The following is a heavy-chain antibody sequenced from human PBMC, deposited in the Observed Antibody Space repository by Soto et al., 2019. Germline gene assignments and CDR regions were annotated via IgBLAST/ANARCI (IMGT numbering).Heavy chain of an antibody. Sequence: ASVKVSCKASGYTFTSYAMHWVRQAPGQRLEWMGWINAGNGNTKYSQKFQGRVNITRDTSASTAYMELSSLRSEDTAVYYCARVPYCSGGSCYSYYFDYWGQGTLVTVSS. CDR3: ARVPYCSGGSCYSYYFDY. D-gene: IGHD2-15*01. V-gene: IGHV1-3*01. J-gene: IGHJ4*02. CDR1: GYTFTSYA. CDR2: INAGNGNT.